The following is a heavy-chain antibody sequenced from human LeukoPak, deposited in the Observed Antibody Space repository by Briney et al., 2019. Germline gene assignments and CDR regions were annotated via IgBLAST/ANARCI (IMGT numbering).Heavy chain of an antibody. CDR3: ARLIGYSYGYSGEFDY. CDR1: GYSFTSYW. CDR2: IYPGDSDT. Sequence: HGESLKISCKGSGYSFTSYWIGWVRQMPGKGLEWMGIIYPGDSDTRYSPSFQGQVTISADKSISTAYLQWSSLKASDTAMYYCARLIGYSYGYSGEFDYWGQGTLVTVSS. V-gene: IGHV5-51*01. J-gene: IGHJ4*02. D-gene: IGHD5-18*01.